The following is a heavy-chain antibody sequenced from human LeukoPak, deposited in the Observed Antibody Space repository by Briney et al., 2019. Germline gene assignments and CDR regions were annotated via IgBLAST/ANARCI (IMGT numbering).Heavy chain of an antibody. CDR2: IYYSGST. D-gene: IGHD6-13*01. V-gene: IGHV4-39*01. CDR1: GGSISSSSYY. Sequence: SETLSLTCSVSGGSISSSSYYWGWIRQPPGKGLEWIGSIYYSGSTYYNPSLKSRVTISVDTSKNQFSLKLSSVTAADTAVYYCARLREGGSSWCDRRVVYWGQGTLVTVSS. J-gene: IGHJ4*02. CDR3: ARLREGGSSWCDRRVVY.